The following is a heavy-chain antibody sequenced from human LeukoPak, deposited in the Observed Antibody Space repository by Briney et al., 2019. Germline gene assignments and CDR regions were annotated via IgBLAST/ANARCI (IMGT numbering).Heavy chain of an antibody. D-gene: IGHD4-23*01. CDR2: VIPIFGTA. J-gene: IGHJ5*02. CDR1: GRTFSSYA. Sequence: SVKVSCKPSGRTFSSYAISWVRPAAGQGLEWMGGVIPIFGTANHAQKFQGRVMITTDESTSTAYMELSSLRSEDTAVYYCARGSDYCGNSVWFDPWGQGTLVTVSS. CDR3: ARGSDYCGNSVWFDP. V-gene: IGHV1-69*05.